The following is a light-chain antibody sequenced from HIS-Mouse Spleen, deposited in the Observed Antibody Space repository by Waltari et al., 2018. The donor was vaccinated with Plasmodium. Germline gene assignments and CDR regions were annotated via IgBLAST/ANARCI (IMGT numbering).Light chain of an antibody. CDR3: YSTDSSGNHRV. Sequence: SYELTQPPSVSVSPGQTARITCSGDALPKKYASWYQQKSGQAPALVIYEDSKRPPGIPGRFSGSSSGTMATLTISGAQVEDEADYYCYSTDSSGNHRVFGGGTKLTVL. CDR2: EDS. V-gene: IGLV3-10*01. CDR1: ALPKKY. J-gene: IGLJ3*02.